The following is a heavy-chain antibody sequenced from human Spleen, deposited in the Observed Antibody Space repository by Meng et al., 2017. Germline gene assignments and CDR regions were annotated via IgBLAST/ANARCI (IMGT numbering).Heavy chain of an antibody. Sequence: SETLSLTCAVSGYSITGSYNWGWIRQSPGKGLEWIGSIYQSGSTYYNPSLKSRVTMSADTSKNQFSLKLTSVTAADTAGSYCAGGAVVTLIFYHAMDVWGQGTMVTVSS. J-gene: IGHJ6*02. CDR3: AGGAVVTLIFYHAMDV. CDR2: IYQSGST. V-gene: IGHV4-38-2*01. D-gene: IGHD2-21*02. CDR1: GYSITGSYN.